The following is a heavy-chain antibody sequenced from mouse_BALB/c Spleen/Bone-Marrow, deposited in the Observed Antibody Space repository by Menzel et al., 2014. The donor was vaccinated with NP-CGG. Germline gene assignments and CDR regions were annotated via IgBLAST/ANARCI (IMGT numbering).Heavy chain of an antibody. J-gene: IGHJ4*01. CDR2: IDPANGNT. D-gene: IGHD4-1*01. CDR1: GFNIKDTY. Sequence: EVQLQQSGAELVKPGASVKLSCTASGFNIKDTYMHWVKQRPEQGLEWIGRIDPANGNTKYDPKFQGKATITADTSSNTAYLQLSSLTSEDTAVYYCASWEYYAMDYWGQGTPVTVSS. CDR3: ASWEYYAMDY. V-gene: IGHV14-3*02.